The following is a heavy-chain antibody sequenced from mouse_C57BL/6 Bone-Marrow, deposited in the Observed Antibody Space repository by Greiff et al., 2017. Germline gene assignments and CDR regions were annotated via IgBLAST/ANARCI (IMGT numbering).Heavy chain of an antibody. CDR1: GYAFSSSW. V-gene: IGHV1-82*01. CDR2: IYPGDGDT. D-gene: IGHD1-1*01. CDR3: AREAYGSSHFDY. J-gene: IGHJ2*01. Sequence: VQLQQSGPELVKPGASVKISCKASGYAFSSSWMNWVKQRPGKGLEWIGRIYPGDGDTNYNGKFKGKATLTADKSSSTAYMQLSSLTSEDSAVXFCAREAYGSSHFDYWGQGTTLTVSS.